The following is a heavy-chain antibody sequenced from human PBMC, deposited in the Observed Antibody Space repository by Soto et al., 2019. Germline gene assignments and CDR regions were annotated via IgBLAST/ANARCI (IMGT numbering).Heavy chain of an antibody. J-gene: IGHJ4*02. Sequence: SCKASGYTFTSYWSWIRQPPGKGLEWIGYIYYSGSTNYNPSLKSRVTMSVDTSKNQFSLKLSSVTAADTAVYYCAKDKQLWPSAYFDYWGQGTLVTVSS. D-gene: IGHD5-18*01. V-gene: IGHV4-59*01. CDR1: GYTFTSY. CDR3: AKDKQLWPSAYFDY. CDR2: IYYSGST.